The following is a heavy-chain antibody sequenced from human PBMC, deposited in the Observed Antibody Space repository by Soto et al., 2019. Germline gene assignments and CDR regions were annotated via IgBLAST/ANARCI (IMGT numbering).Heavy chain of an antibody. D-gene: IGHD3-10*01. Sequence: PSQTLSLTCTVSGGSMSTHFGSWIRQPPGKRLEWIGYIYYSGSTNYNPSLKSRVTISVDTSKNQFSLKLSSVTAADTAVYYCARRYGQNAFDIWGQGTMVTVSS. CDR3: ARRYGQNAFDI. CDR1: GGSMSTHF. J-gene: IGHJ3*02. CDR2: IYYSGST. V-gene: IGHV4-59*08.